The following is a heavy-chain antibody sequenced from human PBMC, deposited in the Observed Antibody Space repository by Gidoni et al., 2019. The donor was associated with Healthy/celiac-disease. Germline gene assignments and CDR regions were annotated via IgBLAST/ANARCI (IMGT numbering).Heavy chain of an antibody. CDR1: GGSISSSSYY. D-gene: IGHD5-12*01. Sequence: QLQLQESGPGLVKPSETLSLTCTGSGGSISSSSYYWGWIRQPPGKGLAWIGSIYYSGSTYYNPSLKSRVTISVDTSKNQFSLKLSSVTAADTAVYYCARRQGWLRPKDSYFDYWGQGTLVTVSS. J-gene: IGHJ4*02. CDR3: ARRQGWLRPKDSYFDY. CDR2: IYYSGST. V-gene: IGHV4-39*01.